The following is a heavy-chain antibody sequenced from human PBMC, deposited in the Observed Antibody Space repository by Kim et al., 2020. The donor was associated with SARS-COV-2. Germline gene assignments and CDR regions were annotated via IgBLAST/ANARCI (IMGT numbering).Heavy chain of an antibody. D-gene: IGHD3-22*01. J-gene: IGHJ6*02. CDR1: GFTFSSYA. Sequence: GGSLRLSCAASGFTFSSYAMSWVRQAPGKGLEWVSAISGSGGSTYQADAVKGRFTISRDNSKNTLYLQMNSLRAEDTAVYYCAEPLSPSYDSSGYYWAVVGLYYYCGIDVWGQGTTVTVSS. CDR2: ISGSGGST. V-gene: IGHV3-23*01. CDR3: AEPLSPSYDSSGYYWAVVGLYYYCGIDV.